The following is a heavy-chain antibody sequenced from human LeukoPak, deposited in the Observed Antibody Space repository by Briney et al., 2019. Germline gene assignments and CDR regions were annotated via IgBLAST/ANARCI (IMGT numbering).Heavy chain of an antibody. D-gene: IGHD2-15*01. V-gene: IGHV4-34*01. CDR3: ARRYCSGGSCHSDY. CDR2: INHSGST. CDR1: GGSFSGYY. Sequence: SETLSLTCAVYGGSFSGYYWSWIRQPPGKGLEWIGEINHSGSTNYNPSLKSRVTISVDTSKNQFSLKLSSVTAADTAVYYCARRYCSGGSCHSDYWGQGTLVTVSS. J-gene: IGHJ4*02.